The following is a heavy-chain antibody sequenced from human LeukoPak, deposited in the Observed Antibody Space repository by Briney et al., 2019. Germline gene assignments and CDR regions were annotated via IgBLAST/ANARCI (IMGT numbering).Heavy chain of an antibody. CDR3: ARESGYYDSSGYYRGY. D-gene: IGHD3-22*01. CDR2: IYYSGST. Sequence: PSETLSLTCTVSGGSISSSSYYWGWIRQPPGKGLEWIGSIYYSGSTYYNPSLKSRVTISVDKSKNQFSLKLSSVTAADTAVYYCARESGYYDSSGYYRGYWGQGTLVTVSS. CDR1: GGSISSSSYY. J-gene: IGHJ4*02. V-gene: IGHV4-39*07.